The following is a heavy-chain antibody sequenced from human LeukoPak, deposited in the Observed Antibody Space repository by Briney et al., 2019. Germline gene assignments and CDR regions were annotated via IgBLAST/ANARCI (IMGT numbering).Heavy chain of an antibody. CDR3: ARVAPYYYDSSLDI. CDR2: IYYSGST. V-gene: IGHV4-30-4*01. D-gene: IGHD3-22*01. CDR1: GGSISSGDYY. Sequence: SETLSLTCTVSGGSISSGDYYWSWIRQPPGKGLAWIGYIYYSGSTYYNPSLKSRVTISVDTSKNQFSLKLSSVTAADTAVYYCARVAPYYYDSSLDIWVQGTMVTVSS. J-gene: IGHJ3*02.